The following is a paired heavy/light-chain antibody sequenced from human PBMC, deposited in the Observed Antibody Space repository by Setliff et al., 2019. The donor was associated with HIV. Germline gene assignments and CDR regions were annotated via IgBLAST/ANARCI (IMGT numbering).Light chain of an antibody. V-gene: IGKV3-11*01. CDR1: QSISNY. J-gene: IGKJ5*01. Sequence: EIVLTQSPATLSLSPGERATLSCRASQSISNYLTWYQQKPGQAPRLLIYDASNRATGIPARFSGSGSGTDFTLTISSLDPEDFAVYYCQQRSNWPITFGQGTRLEIK. CDR2: DAS. CDR3: QQRSNWPIT.
Heavy chain of an antibody. CDR3: ARARSSTYYDTSAYLFDY. D-gene: IGHD3-22*01. J-gene: IGHJ4*02. CDR2: ISSGSNSI. CDR1: GFTLRSHS. Sequence: EVHLVESGGGLVKPGGSLRLSCAVAGFTLRSHSMNWVRQAPGKGLEWVSSISSGSNSIYYADSVKGRFTISRDNAKNSLFLQMNSLRGGDTAVYYCARARSSTYYDTSAYLFDYWGQGTLVTVSS. V-gene: IGHV3-21*01.